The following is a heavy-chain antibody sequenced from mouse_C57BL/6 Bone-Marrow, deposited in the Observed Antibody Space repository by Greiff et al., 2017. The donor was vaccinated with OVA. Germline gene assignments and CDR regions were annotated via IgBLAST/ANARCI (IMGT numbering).Heavy chain of an antibody. CDR2: IDPENGDT. V-gene: IGHV14-4*01. CDR1: GFNIKDDY. D-gene: IGHD1-1*01. J-gene: IGHJ2*01. CDR3: TTWVYTVVAPYYFDY. Sequence: VQLQQSGAELVRPGASVKLSCTASGFNIKDDYMHWVKQRPEQGLEWIGWIDPENGDTEYASKFQGKATITAATSSNTAYLQLSSLTSEDTAVYYCTTWVYTVVAPYYFDYGGQGTTLTVSS.